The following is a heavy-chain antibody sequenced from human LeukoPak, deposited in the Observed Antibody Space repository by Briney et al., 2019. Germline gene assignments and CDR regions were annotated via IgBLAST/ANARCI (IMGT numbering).Heavy chain of an antibody. CDR1: GYTFTGYY. Sequence: GASVKVSCKASGYTFTGYYMHWVRQAPGQGLEWMGWFNPNSGGTNYAQKFQGRVTMTRDTSISTAYMELSRLRSDDTAVYYCAREGSFDSHHGIIDYWGQGTLVTVSS. V-gene: IGHV1-2*02. CDR2: FNPNSGGT. D-gene: IGHD3-22*01. J-gene: IGHJ4*02. CDR3: AREGSFDSHHGIIDY.